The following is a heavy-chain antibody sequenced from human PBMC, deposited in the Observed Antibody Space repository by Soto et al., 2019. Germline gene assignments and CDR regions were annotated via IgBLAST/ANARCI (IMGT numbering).Heavy chain of an antibody. J-gene: IGHJ4*02. CDR2: ISNAGGAT. CDR1: GFTFSDYY. V-gene: IGHV3-11*01. Sequence: QVQLVESGGGLVKPGGSLRLSCAASGFTFSDYYMTWIRQAPGKGLEWISYISNAGGATSYADSVKGRFTISRDNAKNSLCLQMNNLRAEDTAVYYCARRGSEVTFTCWGQGTLVTVSS. CDR3: ARRGSEVTFTC. D-gene: IGHD4-4*01.